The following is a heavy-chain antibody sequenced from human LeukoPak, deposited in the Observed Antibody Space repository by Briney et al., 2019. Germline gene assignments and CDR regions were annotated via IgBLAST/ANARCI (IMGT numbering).Heavy chain of an antibody. Sequence: GGSLRLSCAASGFTFSSYAMSWVRQAPGKGLEWVSAISGSGGSTYYADSVKGRFTISRDNSKSTLYLQMNSLRAEDTAVYYCARSPAIAAAGLFDYWGQGTLVTVSS. CDR3: ARSPAIAAAGLFDY. CDR2: ISGSGGST. V-gene: IGHV3-23*01. CDR1: GFTFSSYA. D-gene: IGHD6-13*01. J-gene: IGHJ4*02.